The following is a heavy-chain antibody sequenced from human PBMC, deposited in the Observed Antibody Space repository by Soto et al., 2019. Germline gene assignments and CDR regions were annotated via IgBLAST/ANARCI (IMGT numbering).Heavy chain of an antibody. CDR3: ARGGRTTAEAC. V-gene: IGHV1-18*01. D-gene: IGHD4-4*01. Sequence: QVQLVQSGAEVKKPGASVKVSCKASGYTFTSYGISWVRQAPGQGLEYMGWISAYNGNTNYAQNLQGRVTMTTDTSMSTPYMGLRSLRSDDPAVYDCARGGRTTAEACWGQGTLVTVSS. J-gene: IGHJ4*02. CDR2: ISAYNGNT. CDR1: GYTFTSYG.